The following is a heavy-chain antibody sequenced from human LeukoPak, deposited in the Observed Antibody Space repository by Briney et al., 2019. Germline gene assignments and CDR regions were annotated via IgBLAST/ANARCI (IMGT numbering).Heavy chain of an antibody. Sequence: PSETLSLTCAVYIDSFSNYHWNWIRQTPAKGMEWIGEVNESGGTNISPSLRSRVILSVDTSKNQFSLKLISVTVADTAMPQVGKNWFDPWGQGTRVTVSS. D-gene: IGHD1-26*01. CDR1: IDSFSNYH. J-gene: IGHJ5*02. CDR2: VNESGGT. V-gene: IGHV4-34*01. CDR3: GKNWFDP.